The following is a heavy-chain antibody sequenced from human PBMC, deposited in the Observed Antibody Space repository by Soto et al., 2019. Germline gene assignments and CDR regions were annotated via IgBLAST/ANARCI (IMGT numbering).Heavy chain of an antibody. CDR2: ITGSGGSK. Sequence: EVQLLESGGGLVQPGGSLRLSCAPSGFTFSSYAMNWVRQAPGKGLEWVSAITGSGGSKWYADSVKGRFTISRDDSRSTVYLQMNSLGVDDTAVYYCVKWNGYGDYWGQGTLVSVSS. J-gene: IGHJ4*02. D-gene: IGHD1-1*01. CDR1: GFTFSSYA. CDR3: VKWNGYGDY. V-gene: IGHV3-23*01.